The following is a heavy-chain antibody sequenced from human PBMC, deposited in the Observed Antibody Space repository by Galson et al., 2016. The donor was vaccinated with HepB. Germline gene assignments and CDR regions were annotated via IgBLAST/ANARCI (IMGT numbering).Heavy chain of an antibody. V-gene: IGHV3-23*01. D-gene: IGHD6-19*01. CDR1: GFTFSDYA. CDR3: VREAYEEQWLVHDY. Sequence: SLRLSCAASGFTFSDYAMSWVRQTPRKGLEWVSSVSGSGDSTHCADSVKGRFTISRDNSKNTLFLQMNSLRAEDTAVYYCVREAYEEQWLVHDYWGQGTLVTVSS. J-gene: IGHJ4*02. CDR2: VSGSGDST.